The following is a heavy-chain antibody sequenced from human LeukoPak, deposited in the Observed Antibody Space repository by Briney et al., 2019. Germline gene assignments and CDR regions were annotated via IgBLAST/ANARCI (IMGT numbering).Heavy chain of an antibody. Sequence: GGSLRLSCAASGFTFSSYGIHWVRQAPGKGLEWVALISYDGSDKYYVDSVKGRFTISRDNSKNTVFLQMNSLRVEDTAVYYCAKGAAAQGSFDYWGQGTLVTVSS. CDR2: ISYDGSDK. D-gene: IGHD2-2*01. V-gene: IGHV3-30*18. J-gene: IGHJ4*02. CDR3: AKGAAAQGSFDY. CDR1: GFTFSSYG.